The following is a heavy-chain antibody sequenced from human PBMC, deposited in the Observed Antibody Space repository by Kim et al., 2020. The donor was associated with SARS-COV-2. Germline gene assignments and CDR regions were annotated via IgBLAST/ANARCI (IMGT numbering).Heavy chain of an antibody. CDR2: INTNTGNP. D-gene: IGHD1-26*01. V-gene: IGHV7-4-1*02. J-gene: IGHJ6*02. CDR3: ASWELPYYYYGMDV. Sequence: ASVKVSCKASGYTFTSYAMNWVRQAPGQGLEWMGWINTNTGNPTYAQGFTGRFVFSLDTSVSTAYLQISSLKAEDTAVYYCASWELPYYYYGMDVWGQGTTVTVSS. CDR1: GYTFTSYA.